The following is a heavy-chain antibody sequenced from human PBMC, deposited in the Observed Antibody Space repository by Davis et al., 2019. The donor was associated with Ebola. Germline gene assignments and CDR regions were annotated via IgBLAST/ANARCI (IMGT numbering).Heavy chain of an antibody. CDR3: ARDKVGVIAAAAYYYYGMDV. J-gene: IGHJ6*02. CDR2: IIPIFGTA. V-gene: IGHV1-69*13. Sequence: SVKVSCKASGGTFSSYAISWVRQAPGQGLEWMGGIIPIFGTANYAQKFQGRVTITADESTSTAYMELSSLRAEDTAVYYCARDKVGVIAAAAYYYYGMDVWGQGTTVTVSS. CDR1: GGTFSSYA. D-gene: IGHD6-13*01.